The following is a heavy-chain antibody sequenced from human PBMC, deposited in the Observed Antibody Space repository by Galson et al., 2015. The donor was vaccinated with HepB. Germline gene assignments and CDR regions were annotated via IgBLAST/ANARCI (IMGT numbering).Heavy chain of an antibody. D-gene: IGHD5-12*01. V-gene: IGHV1-69*13. Sequence: SVKVSCKASGGTFSSYAISWVRQAPGQGLEWMGGIIPIFGTANYAQKFQGRVTITADESTSTAYMELSSLRSEDTAVYYCARKRYSGYEPDYGGVDYWGQGTLVTVSS. CDR3: ARKRYSGYEPDYGGVDY. J-gene: IGHJ4*02. CDR2: IIPIFGTA. CDR1: GGTFSSYA.